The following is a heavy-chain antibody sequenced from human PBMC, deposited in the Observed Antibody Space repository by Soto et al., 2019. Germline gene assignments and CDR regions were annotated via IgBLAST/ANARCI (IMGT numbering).Heavy chain of an antibody. J-gene: IGHJ4*02. V-gene: IGHV4-31*03. CDR2: IYYSGST. CDR3: ARGHGSGSYRQYYFDY. D-gene: IGHD3-10*01. CDR1: GGSISSGGYY. Sequence: SETLSLTCTVSGGSISSGGYYWSWIRQHPGKGLEWIGYIYYSGSTYYNPSLKSRVTISVDTSKNQFSLKLSSVTAADTAVYYCARGHGSGSYRQYYFDYWGQGNLVTVSS.